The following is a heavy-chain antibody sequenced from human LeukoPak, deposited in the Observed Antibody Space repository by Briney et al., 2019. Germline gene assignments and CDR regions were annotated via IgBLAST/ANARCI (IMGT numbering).Heavy chain of an antibody. CDR1: GYTFTSYY. CDR3: ARDRRRWFGELLAPWFDP. J-gene: IGHJ5*02. D-gene: IGHD3-10*01. CDR2: INPSGGST. V-gene: IGHV1-46*01. Sequence: GASVKVSCKASGYTFTSYYMHWVRQAPGQGLEWMGIINPSGGSTSYAQKFQGRVTMTRDTSTSTVYMELSSLRSEDTAVYYCARDRRRWFGELLAPWFDPWGQGTLVTVSS.